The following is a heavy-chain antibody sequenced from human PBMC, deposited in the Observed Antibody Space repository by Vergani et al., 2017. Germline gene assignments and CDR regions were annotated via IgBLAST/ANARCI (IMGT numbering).Heavy chain of an antibody. V-gene: IGHV1-69*01. D-gene: IGHD2-2*02. Sequence: QVQLVQSGAEVKKPGSSVKVSCKASGGTFSSYAISWVRQAPGQGLEWMGGIIPIFGTANYAQKFQGRVTITADESTSTVYMELSSLRSEDTAVYYCARGLGVVPAAIGRSDYYYMDVWGKGTTVTVSS. CDR3: ARGLGVVPAAIGRSDYYYMDV. J-gene: IGHJ6*03. CDR2: IIPIFGTA. CDR1: GGTFSSYA.